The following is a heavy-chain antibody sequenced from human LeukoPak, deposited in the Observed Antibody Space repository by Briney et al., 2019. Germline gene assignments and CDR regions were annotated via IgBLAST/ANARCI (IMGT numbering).Heavy chain of an antibody. D-gene: IGHD3-10*01. CDR2: INPNSGDR. CDR3: ARVYDIFGSGSHSDF. Sequence: GASVKVSCTASGYTFTSYYMHWVRQAPGQGLEWMGWINPNSGDRNYAQKFQGRVTMTGDTSISTAYMELSRLRSDDTAVYYCARVYDIFGSGSHSDFWGQGTLVTVSS. V-gene: IGHV1-2*02. J-gene: IGHJ4*02. CDR1: GYTFTSYY.